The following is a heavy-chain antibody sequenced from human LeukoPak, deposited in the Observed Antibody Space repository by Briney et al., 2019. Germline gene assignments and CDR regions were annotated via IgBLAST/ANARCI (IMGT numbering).Heavy chain of an antibody. J-gene: IGHJ6*03. Sequence: PGGSLRLSCAASGFTFDDYAMHWVRQAPGKGLGWVSGISWNSGSIGYADSVKGRFTISRDNSKNTLYLQMNSLRAEDTAVYYCARDRKGDGGYYYYMDVWGKGTTVTVSS. V-gene: IGHV3-9*01. CDR2: ISWNSGSI. D-gene: IGHD2-21*02. CDR3: ARDRKGDGGYYYYMDV. CDR1: GFTFDDYA.